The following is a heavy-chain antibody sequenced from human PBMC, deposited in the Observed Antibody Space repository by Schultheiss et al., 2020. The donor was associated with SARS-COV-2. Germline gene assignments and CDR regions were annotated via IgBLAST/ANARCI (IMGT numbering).Heavy chain of an antibody. CDR1: GDSISSNIYF. J-gene: IGHJ6*02. Sequence: GSLRLSCTVSGDSISSNIYFWGWIRQPPGKGLEWIGEINHSGSTNYNPSLKTRVTISIDTSKNQFSLKLSSVTAADTAVYYCARHGGSNYVVAYYYGMDVWGQGTTVTVSS. CDR2: INHSGST. CDR3: ARHGGSNYVVAYYYGMDV. D-gene: IGHD3-16*01. V-gene: IGHV4-39*01.